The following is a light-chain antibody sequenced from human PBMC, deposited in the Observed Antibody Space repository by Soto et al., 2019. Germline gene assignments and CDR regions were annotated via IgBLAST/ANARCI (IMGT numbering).Light chain of an antibody. CDR3: HQFKSYPLT. V-gene: IGKV1-9*01. CDR2: LAS. J-gene: IGKJ4*01. Sequence: DIQLTQSPSFLSASVGDRVTITCRASQDINNYLAWYQQRPGRAPNLLISLASALQSGVPSRFSGSRYGTEFILTISSLQPEDSATYYCHQFKSYPLTFGGGTKIEIK. CDR1: QDINNY.